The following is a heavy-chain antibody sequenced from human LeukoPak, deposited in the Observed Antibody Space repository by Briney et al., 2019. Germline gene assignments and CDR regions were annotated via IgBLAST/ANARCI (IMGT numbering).Heavy chain of an antibody. D-gene: IGHD3-9*01. Sequence: GGSLRLSCAASGFTVSSNYMSWVRQAPGKGLEWVSVIYSGGSTYYADSVKGRFTISRDNSKNALYLQMNSLRAEDTAVYYCARGGVYFDWLAFDYWGQGTLVTVSS. CDR2: IYSGGST. CDR3: ARGGVYFDWLAFDY. V-gene: IGHV3-66*02. CDR1: GFTVSSNY. J-gene: IGHJ4*02.